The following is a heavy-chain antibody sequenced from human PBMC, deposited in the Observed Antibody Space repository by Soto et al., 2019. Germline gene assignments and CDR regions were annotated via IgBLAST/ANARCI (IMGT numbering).Heavy chain of an antibody. CDR1: GFTFSSYS. CDR2: INHGGST. D-gene: IGHD3-10*01. Sequence: VQLVESGGGLVQPGGSLRLSCVASGFTFSSYSMDWVRQAPGKGLEWIGEINHGGSTSYNPSLKSRVTISIDTSKNQFALKLTSVTAADTAVYYCASADYYGSARPYGMDVWGQGTTVTVSS. V-gene: IGHV4-34*01. CDR3: ASADYYGSARPYGMDV. J-gene: IGHJ6*02.